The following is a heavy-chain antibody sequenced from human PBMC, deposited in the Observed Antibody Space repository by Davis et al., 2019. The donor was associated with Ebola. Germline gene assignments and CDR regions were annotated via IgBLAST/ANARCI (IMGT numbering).Heavy chain of an antibody. Sequence: SETLSLTCTVSGGSISSGGYSWSWIRQPPGKGLEWIGYIYHSGSTYYNPSLKSRVTISVDRSKNQFSLKLSSVTAADTAVYYCARVFSSGWELFDYWGQGTLVTVSS. V-gene: IGHV4-30-2*01. CDR1: GGSISSGGYS. D-gene: IGHD6-19*01. J-gene: IGHJ4*02. CDR3: ARVFSSGWELFDY. CDR2: IYHSGST.